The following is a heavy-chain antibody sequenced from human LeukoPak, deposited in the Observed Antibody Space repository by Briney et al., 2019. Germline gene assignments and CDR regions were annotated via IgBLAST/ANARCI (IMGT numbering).Heavy chain of an antibody. V-gene: IGHV3-74*01. D-gene: IGHD6-19*01. CDR1: GSTLSTYW. J-gene: IGHJ2*01. CDR2: INSDGSST. Sequence: PGGSLRLSCAASGSTLSTYWMHWVRQAPGKGLVWVARINSDGSSTNYADSVKGRFTISRDNAKNTLYLQMNSLRAEDTAVYYCARGQWLVSHWYFDLWGRGTLVTVSS. CDR3: ARGQWLVSHWYFDL.